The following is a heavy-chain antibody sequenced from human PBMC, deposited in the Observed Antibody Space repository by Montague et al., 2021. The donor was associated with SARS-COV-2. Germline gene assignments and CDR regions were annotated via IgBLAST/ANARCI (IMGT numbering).Heavy chain of an antibody. D-gene: IGHD4/OR15-4a*01. CDR1: GFTFSTYW. CDR3: ARSNLHDYADY. CDR2: INPDGDAT. J-gene: IGHJ4*02. V-gene: IGHV3-74*01. Sequence: SLRLSRAASGFTFSTYWMYWIRQVPGKGLAWVSRINPDGDATTYADSVKGRFTISRDNSKNILYLQMNSLRGEDTAVYYCARSNLHDYADYWGRGNLVAVSS.